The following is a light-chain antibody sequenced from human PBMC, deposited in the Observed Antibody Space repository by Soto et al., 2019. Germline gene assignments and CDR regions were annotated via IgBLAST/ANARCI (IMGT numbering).Light chain of an antibody. CDR3: AAWDGSLSALV. CDR2: TND. V-gene: IGLV1-44*01. Sequence: QSVLTQSPSVSGTPGQGVSISCSGSSSNIGNNPVNWYQQLPGMAPKLLIHTNDQRPSGVPDRFSGSKSGTSGSLAISGLQSEDEADYYCAAWDGSLSALVFGGGTQLTVL. J-gene: IGLJ2*01. CDR1: SSNIGNNP.